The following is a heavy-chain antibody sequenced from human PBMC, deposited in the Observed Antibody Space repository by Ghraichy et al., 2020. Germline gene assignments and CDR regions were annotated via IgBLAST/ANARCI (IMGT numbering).Heavy chain of an antibody. V-gene: IGHV4-4*02. J-gene: IGHJ6*02. CDR3: ARAPTPLYYYGMDV. CDR2: IYHSGST. D-gene: IGHD4-17*01. Sequence: SETLSLTCAVSGGSISSSNWWSWVRQPPGKGLEWIGEIYHSGSTNYNPSLKSRVTISVDKSKNQFSLKLSSVTAADTAVYYCARAPTPLYYYGMDVWGQGTTVTVSS. CDR1: GGSISSSNW.